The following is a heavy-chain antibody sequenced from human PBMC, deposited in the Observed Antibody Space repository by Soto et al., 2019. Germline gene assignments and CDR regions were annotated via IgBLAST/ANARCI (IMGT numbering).Heavy chain of an antibody. CDR1: GGSINSGDYF. J-gene: IGHJ5*02. CDR2: VHFSGVA. D-gene: IGHD3-9*01. CDR3: DRGAWSYDHLTGYYKRGWFDP. Sequence: QVQLQESGPGLLKPSQTLSLTCTVSGGSINSGDYFWSWVRQPPGKGLEWIGYVHFSGVAYYNPYLKSRISISVVTSKNQFSLDLKSVTAADTAVYYCDRGAWSYDHLTGYYKRGWFDPWGQGALVTVSS. V-gene: IGHV4-30-4*01.